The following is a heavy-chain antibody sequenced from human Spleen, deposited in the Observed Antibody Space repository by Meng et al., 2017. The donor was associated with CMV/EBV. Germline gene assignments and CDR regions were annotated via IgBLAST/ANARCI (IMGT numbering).Heavy chain of an antibody. CDR3: AKDHPAGWELPSH. Sequence: GGSLRLSCAASGFTFSSYWMSWVRQAPGKGLEWVAFIRYDGSNKFYADYVKGRFTISRDSSKNTLYLQMNSLRTEDTAVYHCAKDHPAGWELPSHWGLGTLVTVSS. J-gene: IGHJ4*02. V-gene: IGHV3-30*02. D-gene: IGHD1-26*01. CDR1: GFTFSSYW. CDR2: IRYDGSNK.